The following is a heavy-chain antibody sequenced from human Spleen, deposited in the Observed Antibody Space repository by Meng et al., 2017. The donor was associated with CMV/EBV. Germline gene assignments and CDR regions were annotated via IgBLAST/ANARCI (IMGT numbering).Heavy chain of an antibody. V-gene: IGHV4-4*02. Sequence: VSGGSISSSNLVTWVRQVPGKGLEWIGEIYHSGSTNYNPSLKSRVTISVDTSKNQFSLKLSAVTAADTAMYYCARASGTYYGHWFDPWGQGTLVTVSS. D-gene: IGHD1-26*01. CDR3: ARASGTYYGHWFDP. CDR2: IYHSGST. J-gene: IGHJ5*02. CDR1: GGSISSSNL.